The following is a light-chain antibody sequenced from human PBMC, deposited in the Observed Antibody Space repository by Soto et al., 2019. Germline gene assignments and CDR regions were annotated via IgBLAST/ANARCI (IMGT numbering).Light chain of an antibody. CDR2: DDS. CDR3: QQYTTYPYT. Sequence: DIQMTQSPSTLSASVGDRVTITCRASQSVTNWLAWYQQKPGKAPNLLIYDDSRLQSGITSRFSGRGSGTEFTLTISSLQPDDFATYYCQQYTTYPYTFGQGTKLEIK. CDR1: QSVTNW. J-gene: IGKJ2*01. V-gene: IGKV1-5*01.